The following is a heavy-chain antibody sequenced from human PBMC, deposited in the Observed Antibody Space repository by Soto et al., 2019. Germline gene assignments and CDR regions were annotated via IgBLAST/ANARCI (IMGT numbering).Heavy chain of an antibody. CDR2: IIPLYGTG. Sequence: QAHLAQSGAEVKKPGSSVTVSCKASGGTFNSYGISWVRQAPGQGLDWMGVIIPLYGTGNYAQKVQGRVSITADKSTSPAYMDLTSLRSDDTAVYYCARVRVIRGVIPSHFGLWGQGTQVTVSS. D-gene: IGHD3-10*01. V-gene: IGHV1-69*06. CDR3: ARVRVIRGVIPSHFGL. CDR1: GGTFNSYG. J-gene: IGHJ4*02.